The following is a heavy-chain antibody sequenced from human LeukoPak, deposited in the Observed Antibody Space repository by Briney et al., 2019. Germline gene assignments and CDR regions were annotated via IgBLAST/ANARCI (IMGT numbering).Heavy chain of an antibody. J-gene: IGHJ4*02. CDR1: GFTFSDYY. CDR3: ARGVIAAAGPPTFDY. Sequence: GGSLRLSCAASGFTFSDYYMSWIRQAPGKGLEWISYISTSGTTTYHADSVKGRFTISRDDAKNSLYLQMNSLRAEDTAVYYCARGVIAAAGPPTFDYWGQGTLVTVSS. D-gene: IGHD6-13*01. V-gene: IGHV3-11*04. CDR2: ISTSGTTT.